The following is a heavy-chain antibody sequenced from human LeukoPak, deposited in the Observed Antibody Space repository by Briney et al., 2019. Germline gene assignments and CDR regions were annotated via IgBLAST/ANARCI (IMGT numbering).Heavy chain of an antibody. D-gene: IGHD4-11*01. CDR3: ARSVYSSDWFDP. Sequence: ASVKVSCKASGGTFSSYAITWVRQAPRQGLEWMGWSSTYNGDTNYAQKLQGRVTMTTDTSTSTAYMELRSLRSDDTAVYYCARSVYSSDWFDPWGQGTLVIVSS. V-gene: IGHV1-18*01. J-gene: IGHJ5*02. CDR2: SSTYNGDT. CDR1: GGTFSSYA.